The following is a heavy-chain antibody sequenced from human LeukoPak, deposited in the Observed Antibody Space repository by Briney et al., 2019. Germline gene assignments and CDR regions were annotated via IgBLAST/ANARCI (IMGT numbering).Heavy chain of an antibody. CDR1: GGSFSGYY. D-gene: IGHD3-10*01. CDR2: INHSGST. Sequence: SETLSLTCAVYGGSFSGYYWSWIRQPPGKGLEWIGEINHSGSTNYNPSLKSRVTISVDTSKNQFSLKLSSVTAADTAVYYCARSYYYGSGPYYYGMDVWGKGTTVTVSS. V-gene: IGHV4-34*01. J-gene: IGHJ6*04. CDR3: ARSYYYGSGPYYYGMDV.